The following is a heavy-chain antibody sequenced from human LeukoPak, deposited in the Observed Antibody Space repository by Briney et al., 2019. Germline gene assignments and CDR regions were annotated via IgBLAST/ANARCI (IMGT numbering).Heavy chain of an antibody. CDR1: GGSISSYY. CDR2: IYYSGST. V-gene: IGHV4-59*01. J-gene: IGHJ3*02. D-gene: IGHD3-9*01. CDR3: ARAKYDILTGPDAFDI. Sequence: KPSETLSLTCTVSGGSISSYYWSWIRQPPGKGLEWIGYIYYSGSTNYNPSLKSRVTISVDTSKNQFSLKLSSVTAADTAVCYCARAKYDILTGPDAFDIWGQGTMVTVSS.